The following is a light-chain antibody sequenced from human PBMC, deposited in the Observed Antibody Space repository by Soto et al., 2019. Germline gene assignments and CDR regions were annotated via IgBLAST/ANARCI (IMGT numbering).Light chain of an antibody. Sequence: QSVLTQPASVSGSPGQSVTISCTGTRSDVGANAFVSWYQHHPGRAPKLLLYEVSLRPSGVSSRFSGSKSGNTASLTISGLQPEDEAHYYCLSYTPFSTLVFGGGSKVTVL. CDR2: EVS. CDR1: RSDVGANAF. J-gene: IGLJ3*02. CDR3: LSYTPFSTLV. V-gene: IGLV2-14*01.